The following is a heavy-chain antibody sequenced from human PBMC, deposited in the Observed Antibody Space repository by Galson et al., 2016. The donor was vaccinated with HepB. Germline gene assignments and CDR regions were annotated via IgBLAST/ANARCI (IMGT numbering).Heavy chain of an antibody. D-gene: IGHD4-11*01. Sequence: QSGAEVKKPGESLQISCKASGYSFSTYWIVWVRQMPGKGLEWMGIIYPGDSDTRYSPSFQGQVTISADKSISTAYLQWSSLKASDTAMYYCARENSDYFDYWGQGTLVTVSS. CDR3: ARENSDYFDY. CDR2: IYPGDSDT. V-gene: IGHV5-51*01. CDR1: GYSFSTYW. J-gene: IGHJ4*02.